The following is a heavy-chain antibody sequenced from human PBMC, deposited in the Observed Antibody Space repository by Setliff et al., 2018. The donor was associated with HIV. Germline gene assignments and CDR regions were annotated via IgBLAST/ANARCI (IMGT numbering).Heavy chain of an antibody. V-gene: IGHV4-34*01. CDR2: NNHSGNT. Sequence: SETLSLTCAVYGGSFSDYYWSWFRQPPGKGLEWIGENNHSGNTNYNPSLKSRVAVSLDTSRNQFSLRLSSVTAADTAVYYCARLVRWEPRTFYYYYMDVWGQGALVTVSS. J-gene: IGHJ6*03. CDR1: GGSFSDYY. D-gene: IGHD1-26*01. CDR3: ARLVRWEPRTFYYYYMDV.